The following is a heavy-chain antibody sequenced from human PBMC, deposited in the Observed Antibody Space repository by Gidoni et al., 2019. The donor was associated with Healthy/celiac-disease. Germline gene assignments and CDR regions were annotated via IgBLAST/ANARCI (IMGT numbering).Heavy chain of an antibody. CDR2: ISSSGSTI. J-gene: IGHJ4*02. CDR1: GFTFSRYE. Sequence: EVQLVESGGGLVQPGGSLRLSCAASGFTFSRYEMNWVRQAPGKGLEWVSYISSSGSTIYYADSVKGRFTISRDNAKNSLYLQMNSLRAEDTAVYYCARDSGMEQWLVHPDYWGQGTLVTVSS. CDR3: ARDSGMEQWLVHPDY. V-gene: IGHV3-48*03. D-gene: IGHD6-19*01.